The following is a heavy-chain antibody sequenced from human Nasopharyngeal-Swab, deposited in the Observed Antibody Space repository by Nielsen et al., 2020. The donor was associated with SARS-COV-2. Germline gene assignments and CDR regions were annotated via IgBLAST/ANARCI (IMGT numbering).Heavy chain of an antibody. CDR1: GYSFRTYG. CDR3: AKDLRGPYFF. CDR2: ISGSGDISGRGGST. D-gene: IGHD2/OR15-2a*01. V-gene: IGHV3-23*01. Sequence: GGSLRLSCVASGYSFRTYGMSWVRQDPGKGLAWVSAISGSGDISGRGGSTYYADSVKGRFTISRDNSKNTVSLQMSSLRAEDTAVYYCAKDLRGPYFFWGQGTLVTVSS. J-gene: IGHJ4*02.